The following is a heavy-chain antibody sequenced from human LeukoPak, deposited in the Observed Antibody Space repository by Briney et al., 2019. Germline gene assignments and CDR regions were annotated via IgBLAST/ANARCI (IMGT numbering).Heavy chain of an antibody. Sequence: GGSLRLSCAASRXTFSSYAMSWVRQAPGKGLEWVSTISGRGDSTYYADSVKGRFTISRDNSRNTLYLQMNTLRAEDTAVYYCAKAIAAPVWYFDLWGRGTLVTVSS. CDR2: ISGRGDST. V-gene: IGHV3-23*01. D-gene: IGHD6-13*01. J-gene: IGHJ2*01. CDR3: AKAIAAPVWYFDL. CDR1: RXTFSSYA.